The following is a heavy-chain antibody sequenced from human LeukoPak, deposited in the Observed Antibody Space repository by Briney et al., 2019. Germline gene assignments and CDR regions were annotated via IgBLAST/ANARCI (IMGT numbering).Heavy chain of an antibody. J-gene: IGHJ3*02. CDR3: ARWSTVSDAFDI. CDR1: GGTFSSYA. V-gene: IGHV1-69*05. D-gene: IGHD4-17*01. CDR2: IIPIFGTA. Sequence: ASVKVSCKASGGTFSSYAISWVRQAPGQGLEWMGGIIPIFGTANYAQKFQGRVTITTDESTSTAYMELSSLRSEDTAVYYCARWSTVSDAFDIWGQGTMVTVSS.